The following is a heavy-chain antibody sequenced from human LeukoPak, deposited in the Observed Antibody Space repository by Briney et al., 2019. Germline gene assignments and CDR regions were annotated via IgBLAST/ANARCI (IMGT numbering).Heavy chain of an antibody. D-gene: IGHD4/OR15-4a*01. V-gene: IGHV3-53*01. CDR2: IYNSSRI. Sequence: GGSLRLSCTVSGFTVSSNSMSWVRQAPGKGLEWVLFIYNSSRIHYSDSVKGRFTISRDNSKNTLYLQMNSLRAEDTAVYYCARRAGAYSHPYDYWGQGTLVTVSS. J-gene: IGHJ4*02. CDR1: GFTVSSNS. CDR3: ARRAGAYSHPYDY.